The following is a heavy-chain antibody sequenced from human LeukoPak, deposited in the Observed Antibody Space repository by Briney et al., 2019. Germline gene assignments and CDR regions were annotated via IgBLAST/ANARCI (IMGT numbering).Heavy chain of an antibody. V-gene: IGHV3-53*01. J-gene: IGHJ6*03. D-gene: IGHD3-10*01. CDR3: ASGSGSYRTPYYYMDV. Sequence: GESLRLSCAASAFTLSSNYMSWVRQAPGKGLEWVSIIYSGGSTYYADSVKGRFTISRDNSKNTLYLQMNSLRAEDTAVYYCASGSGSYRTPYYYMDVWGKGTTVTVSS. CDR1: AFTLSSNY. CDR2: IYSGGST.